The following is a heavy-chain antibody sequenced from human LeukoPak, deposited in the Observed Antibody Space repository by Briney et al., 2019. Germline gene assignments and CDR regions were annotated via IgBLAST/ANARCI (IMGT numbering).Heavy chain of an antibody. CDR1: GGTFSSYA. Sequence: ASVTVSCKASGGTFSSYAISWVRQAPGQGLEWMGGIIPIFGTANYAQKFQGRVTITADESTSTAYMELSSLRSEDTAVYYCARGTAVAGTDYYGMDVWGQGTTVTVSS. CDR3: ARGTAVAGTDYYGMDV. J-gene: IGHJ6*02. V-gene: IGHV1-69*13. CDR2: IIPIFGTA. D-gene: IGHD6-19*01.